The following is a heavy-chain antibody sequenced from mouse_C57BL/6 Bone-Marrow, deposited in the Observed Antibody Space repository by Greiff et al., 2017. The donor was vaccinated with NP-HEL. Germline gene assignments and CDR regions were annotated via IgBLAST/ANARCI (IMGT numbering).Heavy chain of an antibody. CDR1: GFTFSSYA. J-gene: IGHJ3*01. CDR2: ISDGGSYT. Sequence: EVMLVESGGGLVKPGGSLKLSCAASGFTFSSYAMSWVRQTPEKRLEWVATISDGGSYTYYPDNVKGRFTISRDNAKNNLYLQMSHLKSEDTAMYYCARKSSGYAYWGQGTLVTVSA. V-gene: IGHV5-4*03. CDR3: ARKSSGYAY. D-gene: IGHD3-2*02.